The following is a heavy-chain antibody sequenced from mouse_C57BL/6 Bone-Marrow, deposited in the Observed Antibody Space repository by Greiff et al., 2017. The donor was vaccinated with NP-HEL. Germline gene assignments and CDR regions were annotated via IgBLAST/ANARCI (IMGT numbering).Heavy chain of an antibody. V-gene: IGHV5-6*02. Sequence: DVKLVESGGDLVKPGGSLKLSCAASGFTFSSYGMSWVRQTPDKRLEWVATISSGGSYTYYPDSVKGRFTISRDNAKNTLYLQMSSLKSEDTAMYYCARHGDYYGDYWGQGTTLTVSS. CDR3: ARHGDYYGDY. CDR2: ISSGGSYT. D-gene: IGHD3-3*01. CDR1: GFTFSSYG. J-gene: IGHJ2*01.